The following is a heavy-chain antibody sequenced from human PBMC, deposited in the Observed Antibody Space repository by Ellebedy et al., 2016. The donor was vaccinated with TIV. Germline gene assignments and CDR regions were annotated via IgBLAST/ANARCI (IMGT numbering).Heavy chain of an antibody. CDR3: ARDEGGSGSLSY. J-gene: IGHJ4*02. Sequence: SETLSLTCTVSGGSISSGAFYWTWIRQQPGKGLEWIGNFYYSGSTYYKPSLKTRVIISVDTSKNQFSLRLSCVTAADTAVYYCARDEGGSGSLSYWGQGTLVTVSS. V-gene: IGHV4-31*03. CDR1: GGSISSGAFY. CDR2: FYYSGST. D-gene: IGHD3-10*01.